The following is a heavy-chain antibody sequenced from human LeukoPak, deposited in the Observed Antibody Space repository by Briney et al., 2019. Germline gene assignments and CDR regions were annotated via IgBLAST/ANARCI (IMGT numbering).Heavy chain of an antibody. CDR2: IYHSGST. Sequence: SQTLSLTCTVSGGSISSGGYYWSWIRQPPGKGLEWIGYIYHSGSTYYNPSLKSRVTILVDTSKNQFSLKLTSVTAADTAVYYCTTATYYDFWSGYREVDYWGQGTLVTVSS. D-gene: IGHD3-3*01. CDR3: TTATYYDFWSGYREVDY. CDR1: GGSISSGGYY. J-gene: IGHJ4*02. V-gene: IGHV4-30-2*01.